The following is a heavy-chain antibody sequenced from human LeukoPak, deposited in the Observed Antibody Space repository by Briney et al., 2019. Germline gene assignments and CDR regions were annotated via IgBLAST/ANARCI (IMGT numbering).Heavy chain of an antibody. V-gene: IGHV3-11*01. J-gene: IGHJ5*02. Sequence: GGSLRLSCAASGFTFSSYAMSWIRQAPGKGLEWLSYINIGGTNTHYADSVKGRFTISRDNARKSLYLEMNNLRAEDTAVYYCATDGAGFDTWGQGVLVTVSS. CDR3: ATDGAGFDT. CDR2: INIGGTNT. CDR1: GFTFSSYA.